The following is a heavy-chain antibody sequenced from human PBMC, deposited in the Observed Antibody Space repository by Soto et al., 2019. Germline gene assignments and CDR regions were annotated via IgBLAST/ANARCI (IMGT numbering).Heavy chain of an antibody. J-gene: IGHJ4*02. V-gene: IGHV2-5*02. D-gene: IGHD6-13*01. CDR1: GFSLSTSGVG. Sequence: QITLKESGPTLVKPTQTLTLTCTFSGFSLSTSGVGVGWIRQPPGKALEWLALIYWDDDKRYSPSLKSRLTITKDTSKNQVVLTMTHMDPVDTATYYCAHRPPYSSSRYYFDYWGQGTLVTVSS. CDR3: AHRPPYSSSRYYFDY. CDR2: IYWDDDK.